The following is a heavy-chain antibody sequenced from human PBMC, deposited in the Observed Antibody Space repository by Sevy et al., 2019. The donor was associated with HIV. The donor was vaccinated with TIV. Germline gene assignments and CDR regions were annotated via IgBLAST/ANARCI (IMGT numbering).Heavy chain of an antibody. CDR3: ARDRRNYGGQYFDY. Sequence: GGSLRLSCAASGFTFSDYYMSWIRQAPGKGLEWVSDIISGTTYTKYADSMKGRFTISRDNAKNSLYLQLNSLRVEDTAVYYCARDRRNYGGQYFDYWGQGTLVTVSS. CDR2: IISGTTYT. V-gene: IGHV3-11*06. D-gene: IGHD4-17*01. CDR1: GFTFSDYY. J-gene: IGHJ4*02.